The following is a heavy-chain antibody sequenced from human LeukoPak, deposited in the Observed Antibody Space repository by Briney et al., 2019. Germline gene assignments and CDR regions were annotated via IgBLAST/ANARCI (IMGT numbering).Heavy chain of an antibody. CDR3: ARVDYGSGSYYFDY. V-gene: IGHV4-31*03. D-gene: IGHD3-10*01. J-gene: IGHJ4*02. CDR1: GGSISSGGYY. Sequence: SQTLSLTCTVSGGSISSGGYYWIWIRQHPGKGLEWIGYIYYSGSTYYNPSLKSRVTISVDTSKNQFSLKLSSVTAADTAVYYCARVDYGSGSYYFDYWGQGTLVTVSS. CDR2: IYYSGST.